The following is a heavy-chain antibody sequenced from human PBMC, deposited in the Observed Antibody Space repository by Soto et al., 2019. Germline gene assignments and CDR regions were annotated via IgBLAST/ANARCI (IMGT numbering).Heavy chain of an antibody. CDR2: IKQDGSEK. J-gene: IGHJ4*02. Sequence: PGGSLRLSCAASGFTFSSYWMSWVRQAPGKGLEWVANIKQDGSEKYYVDSVKGRFTISRDNAKNSLYLQMNSLRAEDTAVYYCARIGMLWFGELLPYFDYWGQGTLVTVSS. D-gene: IGHD3-10*01. CDR1: GFTFSSYW. CDR3: ARIGMLWFGELLPYFDY. V-gene: IGHV3-7*03.